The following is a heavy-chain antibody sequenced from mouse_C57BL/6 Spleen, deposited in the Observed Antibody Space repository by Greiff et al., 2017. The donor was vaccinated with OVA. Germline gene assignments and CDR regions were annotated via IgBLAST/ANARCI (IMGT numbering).Heavy chain of an antibody. D-gene: IGHD1-1*01. Sequence: QVQLQQPGAELVKPGASVKLSSKASGYTFTSYWMHWVKQRPGRGLEWIGRIDPSSGGTKYNEKFKSKATLTVDTPSSTAYMQLSSLTSEDSAVYYCARGGITTVVADWYFDVWGTWTTVTVSS. CDR3: ARGGITTVVADWYFDV. CDR2: IDPSSGGT. CDR1: GYTFTSYW. V-gene: IGHV1-62-3*01. J-gene: IGHJ1*03.